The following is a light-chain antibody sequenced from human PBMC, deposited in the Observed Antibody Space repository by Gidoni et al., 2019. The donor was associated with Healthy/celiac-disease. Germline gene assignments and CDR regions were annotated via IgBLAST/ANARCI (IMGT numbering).Light chain of an antibody. V-gene: IGKV3-20*01. CDR3: QQYGSSPWT. Sequence: EIVLTQSPGTLSLSPGERATLSCRASQSVSSSYLAWYQQKPGQAPRLLIYGASSRATGIPDRFSGSGSGTDFTLTISILEPEDFAVYYCQQYGSSPWTFGQXTKVEIK. CDR1: QSVSSSY. CDR2: GAS. J-gene: IGKJ1*01.